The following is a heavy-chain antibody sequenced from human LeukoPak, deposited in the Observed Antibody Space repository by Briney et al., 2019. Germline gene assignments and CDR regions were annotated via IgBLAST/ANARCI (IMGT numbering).Heavy chain of an antibody. D-gene: IGHD1-26*01. J-gene: IGHJ6*02. CDR3: ARDNIVGATTGYYYGMDV. CDR1: GYTFTGYY. V-gene: IGHV1-2*04. CDR2: INPNSGGT. Sequence: ASVKVSCKASGYTFTGYYMHWVRQAPGQGLEWMGWINPNSGGTNYAQKFQGWVTMTRDTSISTAYMELSRLRSDDTAVYYCARDNIVGATTGYYYGMDVWGQGTTVTVSS.